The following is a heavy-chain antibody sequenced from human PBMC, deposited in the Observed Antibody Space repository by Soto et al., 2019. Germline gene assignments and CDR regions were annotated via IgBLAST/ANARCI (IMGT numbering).Heavy chain of an antibody. J-gene: IGHJ6*02. V-gene: IGHV1-69*13. Sequence: SVKVSCKASGGTFSSYAISWWGQAPGQGVLWMGGIIPIFGTANYAQKFQGRVTITADESTSTAYMELSSLRSEDTAVYYCARGRDIVVVVAATTRYGMDVWGQGTTVTVSS. D-gene: IGHD2-15*01. CDR2: IIPIFGTA. CDR3: ARGRDIVVVVAATTRYGMDV. CDR1: GGTFSSYA.